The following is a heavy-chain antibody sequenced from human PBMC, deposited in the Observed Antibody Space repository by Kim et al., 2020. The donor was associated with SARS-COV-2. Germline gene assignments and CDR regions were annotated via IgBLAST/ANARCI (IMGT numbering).Heavy chain of an antibody. CDR3: ASVRGSSSWYSLDY. CDR1: GFTFSSYG. J-gene: IGHJ4*02. D-gene: IGHD6-13*01. V-gene: IGHV3-33*01. CDR2: IWYDGSNK. Sequence: GGSLRLSCAASGFTFSSYGMHWVRQAPGKGLEWVAVIWYDGSNKYYADSVKGRFTISRDNSKNTLYLQMNSLRAEDTAVYYCASVRGSSSWYSLDYWGQGTLVTVSS.